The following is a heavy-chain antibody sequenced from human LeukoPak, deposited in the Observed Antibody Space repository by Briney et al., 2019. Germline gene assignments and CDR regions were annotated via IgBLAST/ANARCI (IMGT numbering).Heavy chain of an antibody. Sequence: PSETLSLTCTVSGGSISRYYWSWIRQPPGKGLEWIGYIYYSGSTNYNPSLKSRVTISVDTSKNQFSLKLSSVTAADTAVYYCARHSIVGYYYYYYGMDVWGQGTTVTVSS. J-gene: IGHJ6*02. V-gene: IGHV4-59*08. CDR2: IYYSGST. D-gene: IGHD2-15*01. CDR1: GGSISRYY. CDR3: ARHSIVGYYYYYYGMDV.